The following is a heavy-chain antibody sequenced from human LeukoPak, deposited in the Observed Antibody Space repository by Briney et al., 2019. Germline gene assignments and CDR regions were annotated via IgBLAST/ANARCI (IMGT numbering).Heavy chain of an antibody. CDR1: GYTFTGYY. V-gene: IGHV1-2*02. CDR2: INPNSGGT. J-gene: IGHJ5*02. CDR3: ARDYYDSSGYSRFDP. Sequence: ASVKASCKASGYTFTGYYMHWVRQAPGHGLEWMGWINPNSGGTDYAQKFQGRVTMTRDTSISTAYMEVSRLRSDDTAVYYCARDYYDSSGYSRFDPWGQGTLVTVSS. D-gene: IGHD3-22*01.